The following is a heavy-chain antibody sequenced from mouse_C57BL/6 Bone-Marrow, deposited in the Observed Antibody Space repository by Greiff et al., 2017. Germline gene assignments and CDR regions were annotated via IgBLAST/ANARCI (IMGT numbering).Heavy chain of an antibody. D-gene: IGHD1-1*01. Sequence: QVQLKQPGAELVRPGSSVKLSCKASGYTFTSYWMDWVKQRPGQGLEWIGNIYPSDSETHYNQKFKDKATLTVDKSSSTAYMQLSSLTSEDSAVYYCARPSCYGSSTDYFDYWGQGTTLTVSS. CDR1: GYTFTSYW. CDR3: ARPSCYGSSTDYFDY. CDR2: IYPSDSET. V-gene: IGHV1-61*01. J-gene: IGHJ2*01.